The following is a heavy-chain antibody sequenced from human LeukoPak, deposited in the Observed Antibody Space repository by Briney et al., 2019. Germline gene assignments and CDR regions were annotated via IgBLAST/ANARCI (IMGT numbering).Heavy chain of an antibody. D-gene: IGHD6-13*01. J-gene: IGHJ6*03. CDR3: ARSDSSSWGYYYYYYMDV. Sequence: PSGTLSLTCAVYSGSFSDYYWTWIRQPPGKGLEWIGEINHSGGTNYNPSLKSRVIMSVDTSKNQFPLKLSSVTAADTAVYYCARSDSSSWGYYYYYYMDVWGKGTTVTVSS. CDR1: SGSFSDYY. CDR2: INHSGGT. V-gene: IGHV4-34*01.